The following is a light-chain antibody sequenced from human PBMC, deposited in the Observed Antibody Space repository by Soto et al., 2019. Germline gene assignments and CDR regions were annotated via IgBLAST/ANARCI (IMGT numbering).Light chain of an antibody. CDR1: QSISSW. V-gene: IGKV1-5*03. CDR3: QQYNSYSSVA. Sequence: QMTQSPSSLSASVGDRITITCRASQSISSWLAWYQQKPGKAPKLLIYKASSLESGVPSRFSGSGSGTEFTLTISSLQPDDFATYYCQQYNSYSSVAFGQGTKVDI. CDR2: KAS. J-gene: IGKJ1*01.